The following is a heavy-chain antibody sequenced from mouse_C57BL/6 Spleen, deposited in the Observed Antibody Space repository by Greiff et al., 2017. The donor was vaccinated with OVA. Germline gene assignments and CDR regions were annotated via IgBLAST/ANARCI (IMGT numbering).Heavy chain of an antibody. Sequence: VQLQQSGAELARPGASVKLSCKASGYTFTSYGISWVKQRPGQGLEWIGEIYPRSGNTYYNEKFKGKATLTADKSSSTAYMELRSLTSEDSAVYFCASYGSSLWFAYWGQGTLVTVSA. CDR2: IYPRSGNT. CDR3: ASYGSSLWFAY. V-gene: IGHV1-81*01. CDR1: GYTFTSYG. D-gene: IGHD1-1*01. J-gene: IGHJ3*01.